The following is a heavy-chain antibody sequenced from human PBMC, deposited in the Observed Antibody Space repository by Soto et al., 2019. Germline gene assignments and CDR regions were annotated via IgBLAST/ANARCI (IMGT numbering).Heavy chain of an antibody. Sequence: ASVKVSCKASGGTFSSYAISWVRQAPGQGLEWMGGIIPIFGTANYAQKFQGRVTITADESTSTAYMELSSLRPEDTAVYYCARVSGYCSGGSCFNYYYYGMDVWGQGTTVTVSS. D-gene: IGHD2-15*01. CDR1: GGTFSSYA. V-gene: IGHV1-69*13. CDR3: ARVSGYCSGGSCFNYYYYGMDV. J-gene: IGHJ6*02. CDR2: IIPIFGTA.